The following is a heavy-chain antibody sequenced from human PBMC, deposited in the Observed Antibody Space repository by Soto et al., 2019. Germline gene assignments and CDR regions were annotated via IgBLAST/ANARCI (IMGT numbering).Heavy chain of an antibody. CDR1: GYTFTSYT. D-gene: IGHD3-10*01. Sequence: QVQLEQSGAEVKKPGASVKVSCQTSGYTFTSYTLHWVRQAPGQGLEWLGWINAGNGREKYSQRFQDRVSLSTDRPPSTASMEIRDPRSEAPAVYFCARGGGWVGEASFDTWGQGTLVIVSS. CDR2: INAGNGRE. V-gene: IGHV1-3*01. J-gene: IGHJ4*02. CDR3: ARGGGWVGEASFDT.